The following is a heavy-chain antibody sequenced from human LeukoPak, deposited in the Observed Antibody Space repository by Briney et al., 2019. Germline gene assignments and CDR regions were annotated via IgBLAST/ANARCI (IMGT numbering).Heavy chain of an antibody. D-gene: IGHD6-6*01. CDR3: ARVYSSSWFYFDY. Sequence: PGGSLRLSCAASGFTFSSYWMSWVRQAPGKGLARVANIKQDGSEKYYVDSMKGRFTIPRDNAKNSLYLQMNSLRAEDTAVYYCARVYSSSWFYFDYWGQGTLVIVSS. CDR2: IKQDGSEK. J-gene: IGHJ4*02. V-gene: IGHV3-7*01. CDR1: GFTFSSYW.